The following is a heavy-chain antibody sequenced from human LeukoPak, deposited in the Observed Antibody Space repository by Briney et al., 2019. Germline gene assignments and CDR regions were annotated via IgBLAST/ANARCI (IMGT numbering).Heavy chain of an antibody. CDR2: IKQDGSEK. V-gene: IGHV3-7*01. CDR3: ARDGGPFDY. CDR1: GFTFRSYW. D-gene: IGHD3-16*01. Sequence: GGSLGLSCAASGFTFRSYWMSWVRQVPGKGLEWVANIKQDGSEKYYVDSVKGRFTISRDNAKKSLYLQMNSLRAEDTAVYYCARDGGPFDYWGQGTLVIVSS. J-gene: IGHJ4*02.